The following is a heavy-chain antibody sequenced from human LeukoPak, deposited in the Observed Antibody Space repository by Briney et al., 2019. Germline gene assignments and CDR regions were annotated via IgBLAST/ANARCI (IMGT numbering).Heavy chain of an antibody. Sequence: PSETLSLTCAVYGGSFSGYYWSRIRQPPGKGLEWIGEINHSGSTNYNPSLKSRVTISVDTSKNQFSLKLSSVTAADTAVYYCARSIVVVPAATHYYMDVWGKGTTVTVSS. CDR1: GGSFSGYY. CDR3: ARSIVVVPAATHYYMDV. J-gene: IGHJ6*03. CDR2: INHSGST. V-gene: IGHV4-34*01. D-gene: IGHD2-2*01.